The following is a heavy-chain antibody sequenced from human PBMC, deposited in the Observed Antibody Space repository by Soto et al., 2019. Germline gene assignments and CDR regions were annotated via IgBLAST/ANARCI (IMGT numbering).Heavy chain of an antibody. J-gene: IGHJ4*02. D-gene: IGHD5-12*01. CDR1: GGTFSSYS. V-gene: IGHV1-69*18. Sequence: QVHLVQSGAEMKKPGSSVKVSCKASGGTFSSYSISWVRQAPGQGLAWVGKIIPLFGTTDYAQKFQGRVTISADESASAAYMELSSLRLYDTALYYCVGYDVMYWGQGTLVTVSS. CDR2: IIPLFGTT. CDR3: VGYDVMY.